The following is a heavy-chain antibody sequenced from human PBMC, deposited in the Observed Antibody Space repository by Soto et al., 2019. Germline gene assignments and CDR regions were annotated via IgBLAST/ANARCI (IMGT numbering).Heavy chain of an antibody. CDR3: ARVAY. J-gene: IGHJ4*02. V-gene: IGHV3-21*01. CDR1: GFTFSGDV. CDR2: ISSGSSDT. Sequence: EAQLLESGGGLVQPGGSLRLSCTSSGFTFSGDVMSWVRQAPGKGLEWVASISSGSSDTWYADSVKGRFIISRDNAQNSLFLQMNTLRPDDTAMYYCARVAYWGPGTQVTVSS.